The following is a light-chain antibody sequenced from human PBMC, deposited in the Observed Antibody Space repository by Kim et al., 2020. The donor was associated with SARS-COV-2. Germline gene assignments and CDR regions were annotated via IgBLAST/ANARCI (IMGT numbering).Light chain of an antibody. CDR3: QQRSNWPPYT. J-gene: IGKJ2*01. CDR1: QSVSSY. Sequence: EIVLTQSPATLSLSPGERATLSCRASQSVSSYLAWYQQKPGQAPRLLIYDASNRATGIPARFSGSGSGTDFTITISSLEPEDFALYYCQQRSNWPPYTFGQGTKLEI. CDR2: DAS. V-gene: IGKV3-11*01.